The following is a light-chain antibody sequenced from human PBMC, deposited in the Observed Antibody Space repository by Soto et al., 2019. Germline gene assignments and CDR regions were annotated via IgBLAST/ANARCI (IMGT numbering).Light chain of an antibody. Sequence: EIVLTQSPGTLSLSPGERATLSCRASQSVNSSYLAWYQQKPGQAPRLLIYGASSRATGIPDRFSGSGFGTDFTLTISRLEPEDFAVYYCQQYGSSPLTFGGGTKAEIK. CDR1: QSVNSSY. CDR3: QQYGSSPLT. V-gene: IGKV3-20*01. CDR2: GAS. J-gene: IGKJ4*01.